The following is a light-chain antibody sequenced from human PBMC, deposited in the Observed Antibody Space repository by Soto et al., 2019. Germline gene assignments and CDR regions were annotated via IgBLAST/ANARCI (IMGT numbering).Light chain of an antibody. CDR2: DVS. Sequence: DIQMTQSPSTLSASVGDRVTITCRASQNIERWLAWYQQKPVKAPKLLLYDVSSLESGVPSRFSGSGSGTEFILTINGLQPDDFATYFCQQFKSGTWTFGQGTKVEVK. V-gene: IGKV1-5*01. CDR3: QQFKSGTWT. CDR1: QNIERW. J-gene: IGKJ1*01.